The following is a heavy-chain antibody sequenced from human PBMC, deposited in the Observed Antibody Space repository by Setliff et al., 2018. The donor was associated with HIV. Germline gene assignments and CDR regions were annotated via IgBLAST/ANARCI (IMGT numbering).Heavy chain of an antibody. CDR1: GYIFSGYY. V-gene: IGHV1-2*02. Sequence: ASVKVSCKASGYIFSGYYLHWVRQAPGQGLEWMGWVRPYNADKNYAQKFQGRVTMTSDTSISTAYLELSGLTSDDTAIYYCARDRAYCSSGSCYRPLVYYFYYMDVWGTGTTVTVSS. J-gene: IGHJ6*03. CDR3: ARDRAYCSSGSCYRPLVYYFYYMDV. D-gene: IGHD2-15*01. CDR2: VRPYNADK.